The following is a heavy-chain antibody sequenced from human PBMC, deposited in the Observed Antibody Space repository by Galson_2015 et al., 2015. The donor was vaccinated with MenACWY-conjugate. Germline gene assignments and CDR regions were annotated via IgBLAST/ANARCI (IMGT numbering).Heavy chain of an antibody. V-gene: IGHV5-51*03. CDR1: GYSFTNYW. CDR2: IYPGDSDT. D-gene: IGHD6-13*01. Sequence: QSGAEVTKPGESLKISCKGSGYSFTNYWIGWVRQMPGKGLGWMGIIYPGDSDTRYSPSFQGQVTISADKSINTAYLQWSSLKPSDTAIYYCARPASGHSSSCDYWGQGTLVTVSS. J-gene: IGHJ4*02. CDR3: ARPASGHSSSCDY.